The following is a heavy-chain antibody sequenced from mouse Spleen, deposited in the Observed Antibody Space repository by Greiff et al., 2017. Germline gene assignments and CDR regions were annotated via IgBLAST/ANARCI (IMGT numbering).Heavy chain of an antibody. CDR1: GYTFTSYD. D-gene: IGHD2-2*01. CDR2: IYPRDGST. Sequence: QVQLQQSGPELVKPGASVKLSCKASGYTFTSYDINWVKQRPGQGLEWIGWIYPRDGSTKYNEKFKGKATLTVDTSSSTAYMELHSLTSEDSAVYFCASPPFYYGYDGGFAYWGQGTLVTVSA. J-gene: IGHJ3*01. CDR3: ASPPFYYGYDGGFAY. V-gene: IGHV1-85*01.